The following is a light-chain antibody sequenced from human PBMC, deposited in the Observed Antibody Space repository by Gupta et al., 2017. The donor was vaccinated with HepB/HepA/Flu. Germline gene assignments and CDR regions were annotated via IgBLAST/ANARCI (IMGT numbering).Light chain of an antibody. CDR3: QSYASRLGGYV. V-gene: IGLV1-40*01. CDR1: SSNFGTNYD. CDR2: GNN. Sequence: QSVLTQPPSVSGAPGQSITISCTGSSSNFGTNYDVHWYQQVPGTAPKLLIYGNNNRPSGVPDRFSGSKSGTSASLAITGLQAEDEADYYCQSYASRLGGYVFGTGTKVTVL. J-gene: IGLJ1*01.